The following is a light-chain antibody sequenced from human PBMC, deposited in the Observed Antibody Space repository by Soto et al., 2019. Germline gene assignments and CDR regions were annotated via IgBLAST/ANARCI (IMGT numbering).Light chain of an antibody. V-gene: IGLV2-8*01. Sequence: QSVLTQPASASGSPGQSVPISCTGTSNDISGYNYVSWYQQHPGKAPKLMIYEVNKRPSGVPDRFSDSKYGNTASLTVSWVHGEEEADYYGSSFAVSNTFVFGTGIKVTVL. CDR1: SNDISGYNY. CDR3: SSFAVSNTFV. CDR2: EVN. J-gene: IGLJ1*01.